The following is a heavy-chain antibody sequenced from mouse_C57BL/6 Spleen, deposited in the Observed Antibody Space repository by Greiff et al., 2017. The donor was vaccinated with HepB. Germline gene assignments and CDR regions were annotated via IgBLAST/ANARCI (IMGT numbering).Heavy chain of an antibody. CDR1: GYTFTSYW. V-gene: IGHV1-74*01. D-gene: IGHD1-1*01. J-gene: IGHJ4*01. Sequence: QVQLKQPGAELVKPGASVKVSCKASGYTFTSYWMHWVKQRPGQGLEWIGRIHPSDSDTNYNQKFKGKATLTVDKSSSTAYMQLSSLTSEDSAVYYCAIPGSSYDYAMDYWGQGTSVTVSS. CDR2: IHPSDSDT. CDR3: AIPGSSYDYAMDY.